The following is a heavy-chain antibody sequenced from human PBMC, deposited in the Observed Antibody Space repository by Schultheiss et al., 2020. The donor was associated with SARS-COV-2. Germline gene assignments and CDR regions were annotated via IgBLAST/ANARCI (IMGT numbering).Heavy chain of an antibody. D-gene: IGHD1-26*01. J-gene: IGHJ4*02. CDR2: IKQDGSEK. CDR1: GFTFSSYW. Sequence: GGSLRLSCAASGFTFSSYWMSWVRQAPGKGLEWVANIKQDGSEKYYADSVKGRFTISRDNSKNTLYLQMNSLRAEDTAVYYCAREGVGATGYFDYWGQGTLVTVSS. V-gene: IGHV3-7*03. CDR3: AREGVGATGYFDY.